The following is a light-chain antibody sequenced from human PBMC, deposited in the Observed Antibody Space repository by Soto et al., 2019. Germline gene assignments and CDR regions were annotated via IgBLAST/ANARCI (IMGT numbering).Light chain of an antibody. V-gene: IGLV1-44*01. CDR2: GND. CDR1: SANIGGNP. CDR3: AAWDDSLNAFV. Sequence: QYVLTQPPSASGTPGQRVTISCSGSSANIGGNPVNSYQQLPGTAPKLLIYGNDQRPSGAPDRFSGSKSGTSSSLAISGLQSEDEADYYCAAWDDSLNAFVFGTATKLTVL. J-gene: IGLJ1*01.